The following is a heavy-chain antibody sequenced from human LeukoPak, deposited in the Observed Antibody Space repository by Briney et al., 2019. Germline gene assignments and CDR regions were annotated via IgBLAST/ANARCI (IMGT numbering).Heavy chain of an antibody. CDR1: GGSISSYY. D-gene: IGHD3-3*01. J-gene: IGHJ5*02. Sequence: PSETLSLTCTVSGGSISSYYWSWIRQPPGKGLEWIGYIYYSGSTNYNPSLTSRVTISVDTSKNQFSLKLSSVTAADTAVYYCARGGGTIFGVVIIPVDWFDPWGQGTLVSVSS. CDR3: ARGGGTIFGVVIIPVDWFDP. CDR2: IYYSGST. V-gene: IGHV4-59*01.